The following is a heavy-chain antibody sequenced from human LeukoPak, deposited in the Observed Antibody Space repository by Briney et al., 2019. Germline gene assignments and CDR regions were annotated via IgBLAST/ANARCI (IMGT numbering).Heavy chain of an antibody. D-gene: IGHD2-2*01. J-gene: IGHJ3*02. Sequence: GESLKISCKGSGYSFTSYWIGWVRQMPGKGLEWMGIIYPGDSDTGYSPSFQGQVTISADKSISTAYLQWSSLKASDTAMYYCARRDCSSTSCYVGEAFDIWGQGTMVTVSS. CDR1: GYSFTSYW. CDR3: ARRDCSSTSCYVGEAFDI. CDR2: IYPGDSDT. V-gene: IGHV5-51*01.